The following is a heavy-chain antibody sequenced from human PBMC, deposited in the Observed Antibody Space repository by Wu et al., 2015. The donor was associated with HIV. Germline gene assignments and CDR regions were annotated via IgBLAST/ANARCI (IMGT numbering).Heavy chain of an antibody. CDR3: ARGPSGYGAYYYYGMDV. CDR1: GYTFTSYD. Sequence: QVQLVQSGAEVKKPGASVKVSCKASGYTFTSYDINWVRQATGQGLEWMGWMNPNSGNTGYAQKFQGRVTMTRNTSISTAYMELSSLRSEDTAVYYCARGPSGYGAYYYYGMDVWGQGTTVTVSS. V-gene: IGHV1-8*01. J-gene: IGHJ6*02. CDR2: MNPNSGNT. D-gene: IGHD5-12*01.